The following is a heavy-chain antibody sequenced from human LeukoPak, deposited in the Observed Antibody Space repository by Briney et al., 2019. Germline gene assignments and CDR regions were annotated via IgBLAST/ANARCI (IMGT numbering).Heavy chain of an antibody. CDR1: GFTFSSSA. V-gene: IGHV3-23*01. Sequence: TGGSLRLSCAASGFTFSSSAMSWVRQAPRKGLEWVSAISGSGGRTYYADSVKGRFTISRDNSKNTLCLQMNSLRAEDTAVYYCAKCAPGYCSSNSCYTDAFDIWGQGTMVTVSS. D-gene: IGHD2-2*02. CDR2: ISGSGGRT. J-gene: IGHJ3*02. CDR3: AKCAPGYCSSNSCYTDAFDI.